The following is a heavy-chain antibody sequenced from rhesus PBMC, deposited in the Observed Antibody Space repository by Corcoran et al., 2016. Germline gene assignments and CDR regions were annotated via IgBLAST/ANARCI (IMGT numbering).Heavy chain of an antibody. CDR1: GGSISHDYH. J-gene: IGHJ6*01. CDR3: ARDYYDSGYVGLDS. CDR2: IYGSGWGT. D-gene: IGHD3-28*01. V-gene: IGHV4-106*01. Sequence: QVQLQESGPGLVKPSETLSPTCAVSGGSISHDYHWSWTRQPPGKGLEWIGYIYGSGWGTNYNPSLKNRVTISIDTSKNQFSLKLSSVTAADTAVYYCARDYYDSGYVGLDSWGQGVVVTVSS.